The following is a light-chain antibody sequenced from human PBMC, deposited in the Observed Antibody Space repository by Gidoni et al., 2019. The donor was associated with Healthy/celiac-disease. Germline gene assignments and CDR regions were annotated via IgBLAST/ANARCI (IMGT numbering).Light chain of an antibody. J-gene: IGLJ2*01. Sequence: QAVVPQEPSLTVSPGATVTLTCGSSTGAVTSGHYPYWFQQKPGQAPRTLIYDTSNKHSWTPARFSGSRLGGKAALTLSGAQPEDEAEYYCLLSYSGARPHVVFGGGTKLTVL. CDR3: LLSYSGARPHVV. CDR2: DTS. CDR1: TGAVTSGHY. V-gene: IGLV7-46*01.